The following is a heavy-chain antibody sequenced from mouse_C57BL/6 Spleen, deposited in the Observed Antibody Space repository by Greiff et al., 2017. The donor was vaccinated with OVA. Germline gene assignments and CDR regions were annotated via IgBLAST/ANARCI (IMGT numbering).Heavy chain of an antibody. V-gene: IGHV5-16*01. CDR3: ARYDVDWYFDV. J-gene: IGHJ1*03. CDR1: GFTFSDYY. CDR2: INYDGSST. D-gene: IGHD2-12*01. Sequence: EVKVVESEGGLVQPGSSMKLSCTASGFTFSDYYMAWVRQVPEKGLEWVANINYDGSSTYYLDSLKSRFIISRDNAKNILYLQMSSLKSEDTATYYCARYDVDWYFDVWGTGTTVTVSS.